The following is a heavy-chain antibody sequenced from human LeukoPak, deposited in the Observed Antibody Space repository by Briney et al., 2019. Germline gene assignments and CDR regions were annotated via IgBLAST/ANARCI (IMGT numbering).Heavy chain of an antibody. CDR3: ARVSGYYDSGNYLRD. Sequence: ASVKVSCKASGGTFSSYAISWVRQAPGQGREWMGWISGYNGNTNYAQNLQGRVTMTTDTSTNTAYMELRSLRSDDTAVYYCARVSGYYDSGNYLRDWGQGTLVTVSS. V-gene: IGHV1-18*01. CDR1: GGTFSSYA. D-gene: IGHD3-10*01. J-gene: IGHJ4*02. CDR2: ISGYNGNT.